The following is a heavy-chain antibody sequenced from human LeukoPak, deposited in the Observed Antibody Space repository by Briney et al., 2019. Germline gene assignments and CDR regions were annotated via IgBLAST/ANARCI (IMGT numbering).Heavy chain of an antibody. CDR2: ISYDGSNK. CDR3: ARDRIAAANWFDP. J-gene: IGHJ5*02. Sequence: GGSLRLSCAASGFTFSSYAMHWVRQAPGKGLEWGAVISYDGSNKYYADSVKGRFPISRYNSKNTRYLQMNSLRAEDTAVYYCARDRIAAANWFDPWGQGTLVTVSS. D-gene: IGHD6-13*01. CDR1: GFTFSSYA. V-gene: IGHV3-30*01.